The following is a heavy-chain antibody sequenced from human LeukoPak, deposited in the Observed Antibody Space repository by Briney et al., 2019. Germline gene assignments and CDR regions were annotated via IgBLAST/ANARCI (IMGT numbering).Heavy chain of an antibody. CDR1: RFSGSSYE. J-gene: IGHJ3*01. Sequence: LRLSCESYRFSGSSYEMHLVRQSAGKWLEASSENSSSGSTIYYADSVKRRFTISRDNAKNSLYLQMNSLRAEDTAVYYCGRAALRWCSGTSCYKGAFDLWGQGTMVTVSS. D-gene: IGHD2-2*02. CDR3: GRAALRWCSGTSCYKGAFDL. V-gene: IGHV3-48*03. CDR2: NSSSGSTI.